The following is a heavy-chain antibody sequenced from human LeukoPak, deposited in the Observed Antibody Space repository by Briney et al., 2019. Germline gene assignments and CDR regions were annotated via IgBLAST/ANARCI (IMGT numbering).Heavy chain of an antibody. CDR2: IYYSGST. V-gene: IGHV4-59*01. CDR1: GGSISSYY. Sequence: SETLSLTCTVSGGSISSYYWSWIRQPPGKGLEWIGYIYYSGSTNYNPSLKSRVTMSVDTSKNQFSLKLSSVTAADTAVYYCAGPASEYSSSWYGNWGQGTLVTVSS. J-gene: IGHJ4*02. CDR3: AGPASEYSSSWYGN. D-gene: IGHD6-13*01.